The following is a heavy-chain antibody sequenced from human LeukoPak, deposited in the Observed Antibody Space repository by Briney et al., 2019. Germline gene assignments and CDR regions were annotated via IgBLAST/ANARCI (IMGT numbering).Heavy chain of an antibody. V-gene: IGHV6-1*01. D-gene: IGHD3-22*01. J-gene: IGHJ6*02. CDR2: TYYRSKWYN. CDR1: GDSFSSNSAA. CDR3: AKESEDYYEGYYGMDV. Sequence: SQTLSLTCAISGDSFSSNSAAWNWLRQSPSRGLEWLGRTYYRSKWYNDYAVSVKSRITINPDTSKNQFSLQLNSVTPEDTAVYYCAKESEDYYEGYYGMDVWGQGTTVTVSS.